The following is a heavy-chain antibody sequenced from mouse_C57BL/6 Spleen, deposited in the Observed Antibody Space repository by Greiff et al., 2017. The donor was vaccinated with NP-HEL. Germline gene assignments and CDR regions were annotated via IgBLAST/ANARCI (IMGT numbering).Heavy chain of an antibody. D-gene: IGHD1-1*01. CDR2: ISDGGGYT. CDR3: ARGGTTVVADAMDY. V-gene: IGHV5-4*03. CDR1: GFTFSSYA. Sequence: EVKLVESGGGLVKPGGSLKLSCAASGFTFSSYAMSWVRQTPEKRLEWVATISDGGGYTYYPDNVKGRFTISRDNAKNNLYLQMSHLKSEDTAMYYGARGGTTVVADAMDYWGQGTSVTVSS. J-gene: IGHJ4*01.